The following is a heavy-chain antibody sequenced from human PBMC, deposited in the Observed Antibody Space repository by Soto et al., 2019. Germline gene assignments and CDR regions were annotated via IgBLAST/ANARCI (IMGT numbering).Heavy chain of an antibody. CDR3: ARDQLGRGYSYYYYYGMDV. CDR2: IYYSGST. J-gene: IGHJ6*02. D-gene: IGHD5-18*01. Sequence: SQTLSLTCTVSGGSISSGGYYWSWIRQHPGKGLEWIGYIYYSGSTYYNPSLKSRVTISVDTSKNQFSLKLSSVTAADTAVYYCARDQLGRGYSYYYYYGMDVWGHGTTVTVSS. V-gene: IGHV4-31*03. CDR1: GGSISSGGYY.